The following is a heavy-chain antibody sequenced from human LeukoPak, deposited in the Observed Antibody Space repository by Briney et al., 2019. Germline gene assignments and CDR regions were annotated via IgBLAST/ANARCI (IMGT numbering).Heavy chain of an antibody. D-gene: IGHD3-10*01. Sequence: GGSLRLSCAASGFTFSNAWMSWVRQAPGKGLEWVGRIKSKTDGGTTDYAAPVKGRFTISRDDSKNTLYLQMNSLKTEDTAVYYCTTQDYYGSGSYYYYYYYMDVWGKGTTVTISS. V-gene: IGHV3-15*01. CDR3: TTQDYYGSGSYYYYYYYMDV. CDR1: GFTFSNAW. CDR2: IKSKTDGGTT. J-gene: IGHJ6*03.